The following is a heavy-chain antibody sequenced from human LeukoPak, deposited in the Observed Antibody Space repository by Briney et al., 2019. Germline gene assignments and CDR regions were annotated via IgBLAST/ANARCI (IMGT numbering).Heavy chain of an antibody. V-gene: IGHV4-4*07. CDR1: GGSISSYX. D-gene: IGHD6-19*01. CDR2: IYSSGNT. J-gene: IGHJ4*02. Sequence: SETXXLTXTXXGGSISSYXWSWIRQPAGKGLDWIGRIYSSGNTNYNPSLKSRVTISVDKSKNQFSLNLSSVTAADTAVYYCAREYSSGRYFDYWGQGTLVTVSS. CDR3: AREYSSGRYFDY.